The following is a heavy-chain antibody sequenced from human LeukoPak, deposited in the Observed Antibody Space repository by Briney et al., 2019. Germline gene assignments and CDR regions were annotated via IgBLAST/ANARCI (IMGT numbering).Heavy chain of an antibody. CDR1: GDSISGYY. CDR2: IYYSGST. Sequence: NPSETLSLTCTVSGDSISGYYWSWIRQPPGKGLEWIGYIYYSGSTNYNPSLKSRVTISVDTSKNQFSLKLSSVTAADTAVYYCARLYYDSSRYPNWFDPWGQGALVTVSS. V-gene: IGHV4-59*08. J-gene: IGHJ5*02. CDR3: ARLYYDSSRYPNWFDP. D-gene: IGHD3-22*01.